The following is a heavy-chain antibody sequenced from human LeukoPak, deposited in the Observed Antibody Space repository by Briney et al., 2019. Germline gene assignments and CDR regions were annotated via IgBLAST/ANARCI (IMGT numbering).Heavy chain of an antibody. CDR2: ISGSGSTI. CDR1: GFTFSDYY. Sequence: GGSLRLSCAASGFTFSDYYMSWIRQAPGKGLEWVSYISGSGSTIYYADSVKGRFTISRDNAKNSLYLQMNSLRAEDTAVYYCASDPARDYYDTSGYFRWVDYWGQGTLVTVFS. J-gene: IGHJ4*02. V-gene: IGHV3-11*01. D-gene: IGHD3-22*01. CDR3: ASDPARDYYDTSGYFRWVDY.